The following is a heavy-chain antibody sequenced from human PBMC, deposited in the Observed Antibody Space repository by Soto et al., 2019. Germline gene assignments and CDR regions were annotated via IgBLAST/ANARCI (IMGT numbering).Heavy chain of an antibody. CDR1: GFTFSSYA. CDR2: ISGSSGST. D-gene: IGHD5-12*01. V-gene: IGHV3-23*01. J-gene: IGHJ3*02. Sequence: PGGSLRLSCAASGFTFSSYAMSWVRQAPGKGLEWVSAISGSSGSTYYADSVKGRFTISRDNSKNTLYLQMNSLRAEDTAVYYCARDRRKRGGYDYPDAFDIWGQGTMVTVSS. CDR3: ARDRRKRGGYDYPDAFDI.